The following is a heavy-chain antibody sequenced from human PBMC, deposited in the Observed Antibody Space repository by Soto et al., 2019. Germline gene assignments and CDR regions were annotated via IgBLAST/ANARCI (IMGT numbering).Heavy chain of an antibody. D-gene: IGHD3-3*01. CDR3: ARIRRGDFWSGYPTGHFDY. J-gene: IGHJ4*02. V-gene: IGHV3-7*01. CDR2: IKQDGSEK. CDR1: GFTFSGYW. Sequence: GGSLRLSCAASGFTFSGYWMSWVRQAPGKGLEWVANIKQDGSEKYYVDSVKGRFTISRDNAKNSLYLQMNSLRAEDTAVYYCARIRRGDFWSGYPTGHFDYWGQGTLVTVSS.